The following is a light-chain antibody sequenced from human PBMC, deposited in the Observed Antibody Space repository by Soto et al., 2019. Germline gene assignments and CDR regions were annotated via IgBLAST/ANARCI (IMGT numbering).Light chain of an antibody. CDR1: SSDVGGYNY. CDR3: SSYTLSGYV. Sequence: QSALTQPPSASGSPGQSVAISCTGTSSDVGGYNYVSCYQQHPGKAPKLMIYEVNKRPSGVPYRFSSSRSGTSAAMSVSGLQAEDESDYYCSSYTLSGYVFGTGTKVTVL. CDR2: EVN. V-gene: IGLV2-8*01. J-gene: IGLJ1*01.